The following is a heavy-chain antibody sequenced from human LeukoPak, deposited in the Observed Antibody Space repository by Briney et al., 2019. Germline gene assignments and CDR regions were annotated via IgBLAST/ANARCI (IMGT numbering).Heavy chain of an antibody. CDR2: IYYSGST. CDR1: GCSISSGVYY. D-gene: IGHD4-17*01. V-gene: IGHV4-31*03. CDR3: ARDLLHGDSHLFDL. J-gene: IGHJ2*01. Sequence: PSETLSLTCSVSGCSISSGVYYWSWIRQHPGKGLEWTGYIYYSGSTYYNPSLKSRVTMSINTSKSQFSLQLSFVTVADTAVYYCARDLLHGDSHLFDLWGRGTLVTVSS.